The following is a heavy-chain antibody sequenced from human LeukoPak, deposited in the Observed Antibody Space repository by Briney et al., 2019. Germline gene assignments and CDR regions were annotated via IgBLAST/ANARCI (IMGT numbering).Heavy chain of an antibody. J-gene: IGHJ4*02. CDR2: IYYSGTT. CDR1: GGSISSYH. V-gene: IGHV4-59*01. Sequence: SETLSLTCTVSGGSISSYHWSWIWQPPGKGLEWIGYIYYSGTTNYNPSLKSRVTMSVVTSRNQFSLNLSSVTAADAAVYYCARGWGFNDYWGQGNLVTVSS. D-gene: IGHD7-27*01. CDR3: ARGWGFNDY.